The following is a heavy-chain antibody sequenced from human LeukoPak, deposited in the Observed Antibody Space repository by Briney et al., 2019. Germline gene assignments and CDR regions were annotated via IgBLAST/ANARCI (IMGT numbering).Heavy chain of an antibody. CDR2: INPNSGGT. CDR3: ALFSGSYEFGFDY. D-gene: IGHD1-26*01. Sequence: ASVKVSCXASGYTFTGYYMHWVRQAPGQGLEWMGRINPNSGGTNYAQKFQGRVTMTRDTSISAAYMELSRLRSDDTAVYYCALFSGSYEFGFDYWGQGTLVTVSS. CDR1: GYTFTGYY. V-gene: IGHV1-2*06. J-gene: IGHJ4*02.